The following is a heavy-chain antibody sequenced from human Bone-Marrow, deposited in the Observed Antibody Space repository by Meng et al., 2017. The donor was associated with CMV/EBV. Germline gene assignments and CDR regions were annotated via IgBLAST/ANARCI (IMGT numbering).Heavy chain of an antibody. CDR1: GGSISSSSYY. Sequence: GGSLRLSCTVSGGSISSSSYYWGWIRQPPGKGLEWVSYISSSGSTIYYADSVKGRFTISRDNAKNSLYLQMNSLRAEDTAVYYCARARYYYYGMDVWGQGTTVTVSS. V-gene: IGHV3-11*04. CDR2: ISSSGSTI. CDR3: ARARYYYYGMDV. J-gene: IGHJ6*02.